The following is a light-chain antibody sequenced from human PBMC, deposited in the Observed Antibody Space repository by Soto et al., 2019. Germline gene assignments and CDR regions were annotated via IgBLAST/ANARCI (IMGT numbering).Light chain of an antibody. Sequence: DIQLTQSPSFPSASVGDRVTITCRASQGISSYLVWYQQRPGKAPKLLIYAASTLQSGVPSRFSGSGSGTEFTLTISSLQPEDFATYYCQQLNSYPITFGLGTRLEIK. V-gene: IGKV1-9*01. CDR2: AAS. CDR1: QGISSY. CDR3: QQLNSYPIT. J-gene: IGKJ5*01.